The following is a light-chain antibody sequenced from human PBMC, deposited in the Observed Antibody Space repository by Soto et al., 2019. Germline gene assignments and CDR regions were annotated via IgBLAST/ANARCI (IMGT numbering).Light chain of an antibody. J-gene: IGLJ1*01. CDR1: SSDVGGYNY. CDR3: NSRGGSRPYYV. Sequence: QSALTQPASVSGSPGQSITISCTGTSSDVGGYNYVSWYQQHPGKAPKLMIYEVSNRPSGVSARFSASKSGNTASLTISGLQAEDEADYYCNSRGGSRPYYVFGTGTKLTVL. CDR2: EVS. V-gene: IGLV2-14*01.